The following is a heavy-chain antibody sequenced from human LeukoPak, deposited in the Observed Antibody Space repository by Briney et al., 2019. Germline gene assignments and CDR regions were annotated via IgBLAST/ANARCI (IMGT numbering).Heavy chain of an antibody. CDR2: IYYSGST. Sequence: PSETLSLTCTVSGYSISSSYYWSWIRQPPGKGLEWIGYIYYSGSTNYNPSLKSRVTISVDTSKNQFSLKLSSVTAADTAVYYCARGDNEDYDYYYYMDVWGKGTTVTVSS. CDR3: ARGDNEDYDYYYYMDV. CDR1: GYSISSSYY. V-gene: IGHV4-61*01. D-gene: IGHD4-17*01. J-gene: IGHJ6*03.